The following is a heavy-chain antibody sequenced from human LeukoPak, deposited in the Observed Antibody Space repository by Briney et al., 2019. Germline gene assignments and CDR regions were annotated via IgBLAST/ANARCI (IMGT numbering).Heavy chain of an antibody. CDR1: GFTFSSYA. V-gene: IGHV3-66*01. Sequence: GGSLRLSCAASGFTFSSYAMHWVRQAPGKGLEWVSVIYSGGSTYYADSVKGRFTISRDNSKNTLYLQMNSLRAEDTAVYYCARCSGSYSSYYMDVWGKGTTVTISS. J-gene: IGHJ6*03. D-gene: IGHD3-10*02. CDR3: ARCSGSYSSYYMDV. CDR2: IYSGGST.